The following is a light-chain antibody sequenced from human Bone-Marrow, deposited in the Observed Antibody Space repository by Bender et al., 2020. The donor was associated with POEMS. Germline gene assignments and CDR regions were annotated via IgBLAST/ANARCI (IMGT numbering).Light chain of an antibody. J-gene: IGLJ1*01. CDR2: DNT. V-gene: IGLV1-40*01. CDR3: QSFDSGLSGFV. Sequence: QSVLTQPPSVSGAPGQGVTISCTGSSSNIGAGYAVHWYQQLPGTAPKLLIYDNTNRPSGVPDRVSGSKSGTSASLAITGLQADDEGDYYCQSFDSGLSGFVFGTGTKVTVL. CDR1: SSNIGAGYA.